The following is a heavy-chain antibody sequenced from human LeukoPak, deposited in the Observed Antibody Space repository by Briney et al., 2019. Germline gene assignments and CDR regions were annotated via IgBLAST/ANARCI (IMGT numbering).Heavy chain of an antibody. V-gene: IGHV5-51*07. CDR2: IYPGDSDT. J-gene: IGHJ3*02. CDR3: ARYTPQHSIAFDI. CDR1: GYSFTSYW. Sequence: GESLKISCKGSGYSFTSYWIGWVHQMPGKGLEWMGIIYPGDSDTRYSPSFQGQVTISADKSISTAYLQWSSLKASDTAMYYCARYTPQHSIAFDIWGQGTMVTVSS. D-gene: IGHD4-11*01.